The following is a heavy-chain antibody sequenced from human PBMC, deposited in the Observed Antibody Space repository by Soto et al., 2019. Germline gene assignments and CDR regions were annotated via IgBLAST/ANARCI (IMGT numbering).Heavy chain of an antibody. CDR1: GYTFTSYD. CDR3: TRGSSRFQDPYYYYALDV. V-gene: IGHV1-8*01. Sequence: GASVKVSCKASGYTFTSYDINWVRQATGQGLEWMGWMNPNSGNTGYAQKFQGRVTMTRNTSISTAYMELSSLRSEDTAVYYCTRGSSRFQDPYYYYALDVWGQGTTVTVSS. J-gene: IGHJ6*02. CDR2: MNPNSGNT. D-gene: IGHD6-13*01.